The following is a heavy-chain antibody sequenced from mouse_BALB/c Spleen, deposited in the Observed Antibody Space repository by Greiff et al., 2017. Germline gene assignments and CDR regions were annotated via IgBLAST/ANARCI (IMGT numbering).Heavy chain of an antibody. Sequence: VQLQQSGAELVKPGASVKLSCTASGFNIKDTYMHWVKQRPEQGLEWIGRIDPANGNTKYDPKFQGKATITADTSSNTAYLQRSSLTSEDTAVYYCASSLLRLPFDYWGQGTTLTVSS. CDR2: IDPANGNT. CDR3: ASSLLRLPFDY. J-gene: IGHJ2*01. D-gene: IGHD1-2*01. CDR1: GFNIKDTY. V-gene: IGHV14-3*02.